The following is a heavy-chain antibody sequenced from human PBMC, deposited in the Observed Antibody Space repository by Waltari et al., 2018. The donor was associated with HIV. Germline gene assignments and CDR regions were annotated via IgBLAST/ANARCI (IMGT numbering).Heavy chain of an antibody. CDR3: ARHNQRAQGQGYYDSSGYYALDY. Sequence: GSLKISCKGSGYSFTSYWIGWVRQMPGKGLEWMGIIYPGDSDTRYSPSFQGQVTISADKSISTAYLQWSSLKASDTAMYYCARHNQRAQGQGYYDSSGYYALDYWGQGTLVTVSS. CDR2: IYPGDSDT. J-gene: IGHJ4*02. D-gene: IGHD3-22*01. CDR1: GYSFTSYW. V-gene: IGHV5-51*01.